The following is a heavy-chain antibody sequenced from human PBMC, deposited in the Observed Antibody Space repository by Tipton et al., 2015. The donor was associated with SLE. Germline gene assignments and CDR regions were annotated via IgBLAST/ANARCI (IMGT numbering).Heavy chain of an antibody. Sequence: TLSLTCTVYGGSFSGYYWSWIRQPPGKGLEWIGEINHSESTNDNPSLRSRVIMSVDTSKNQFSLKLKSVTAADTAIYYCACIPAAAGRTIPRYYYTVDVWGQGTKVTVSS. CDR3: ACIPAAAGRTIPRYYYTVDV. J-gene: IGHJ6*02. CDR1: GGSFSGYY. CDR2: INHSEST. V-gene: IGHV4-34*01. D-gene: IGHD6-13*01.